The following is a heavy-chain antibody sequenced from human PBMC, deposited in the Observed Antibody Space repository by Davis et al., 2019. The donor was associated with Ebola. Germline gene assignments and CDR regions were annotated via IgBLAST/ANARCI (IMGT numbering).Heavy chain of an antibody. V-gene: IGHV3-23*01. CDR2: ISGSGGNT. CDR3: AKGDCSGGICYPDY. D-gene: IGHD2-15*01. J-gene: IGHJ4*02. Sequence: PGGSLRLSCAASGFIFSSYAVSWVRQAPGKGLEWVSAISGSGGNTYYADSVKGRFTISRDNSENTLFLQMNSLRAEDTAVYYCAKGDCSGGICYPDYWGQGTLVTVSS. CDR1: GFIFSSYA.